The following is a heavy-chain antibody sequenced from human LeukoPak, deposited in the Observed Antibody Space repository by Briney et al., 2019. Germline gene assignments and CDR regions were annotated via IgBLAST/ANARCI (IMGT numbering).Heavy chain of an antibody. CDR3: AKDRDGSFDY. CDR1: GFTFDDYA. D-gene: IGHD5-24*01. V-gene: IGHV3-9*01. J-gene: IGHJ4*02. CDR2: ISWNSGSI. Sequence: PGGSLRLSCAASGFTFDDYAMHWVRQAPGKGLEWVSGISWNSGSIGYADSVKGRFTISRDNAKNSLYLQMNSLRAEDTASYYCAKDRDGSFDYWGQGTLVTVSS.